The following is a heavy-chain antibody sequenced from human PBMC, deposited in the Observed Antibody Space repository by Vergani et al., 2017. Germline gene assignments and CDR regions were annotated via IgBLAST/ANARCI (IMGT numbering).Heavy chain of an antibody. CDR1: GGSISSYY. D-gene: IGHD5-24*01. J-gene: IGHJ6*02. CDR2: IYYSGST. Sequence: QVQLQESGPGLVKPSEILSLTCTVSGGSISSYYWSWIRQPPGKGLEWIGYIYYSGSTNYNPSLKSRVTISVDTSKNQFSLKLSSVTAADTAVYYCARVEIATEGPLHYYYGMDVWGQGTTVTVSS. CDR3: ARVEIATEGPLHYYYGMDV. V-gene: IGHV4-59*01.